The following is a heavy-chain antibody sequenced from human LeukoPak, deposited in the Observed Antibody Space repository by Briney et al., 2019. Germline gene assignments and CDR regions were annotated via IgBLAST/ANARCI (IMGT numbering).Heavy chain of an antibody. CDR3: ARDVAAMADY. CDR1: GFTFSSDW. V-gene: IGHV3-7*03. CDR2: IKQDGSEK. J-gene: IGHJ4*02. Sequence: PGGSLRLSCAASGFTFSSDWMSWVRQAPGKGLEWVANIKQDGSEKYYVDSVKGRFTISRDNAKNSLYLQMNSLRAEDTAVYYCARDVAAMADYWGQGTLVTVSS. D-gene: IGHD5-18*01.